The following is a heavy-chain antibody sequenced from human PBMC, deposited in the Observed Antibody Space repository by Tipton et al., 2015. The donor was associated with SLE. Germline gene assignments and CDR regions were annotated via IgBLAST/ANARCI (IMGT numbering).Heavy chain of an antibody. V-gene: IGHV4-61*05. CDR3: ARGPPVASYYYYMDV. CDR2: IDYSGST. Sequence: LRLSCTVSGGFISSSSYFWAWIRQPPGTGLEWIGFIDYSGSTNYSPSLKSRVIISLDTSKNQFSLQVNSVTAADTAVYYCARGPPVASYYYYMDVWGKGTTVTVSS. CDR1: GGFISSSSYF. J-gene: IGHJ6*03.